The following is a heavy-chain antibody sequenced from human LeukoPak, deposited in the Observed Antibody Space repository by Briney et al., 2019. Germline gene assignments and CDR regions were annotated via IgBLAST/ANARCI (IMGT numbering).Heavy chain of an antibody. CDR1: GGSISSGSYY. J-gene: IGHJ4*02. CDR3: ARQSREVLRFLEWFDY. Sequence: SETLSLTCTVSGGSISSGSYYWSWIRQPAGKGLEWIGRIYTSGSTNYNPSLKSRVTISVDTSKNQFSLKLSSVTAADTAVYYCARQSREVLRFLEWFDYWGQGTLVTVSS. V-gene: IGHV4-61*02. D-gene: IGHD3-3*01. CDR2: IYTSGST.